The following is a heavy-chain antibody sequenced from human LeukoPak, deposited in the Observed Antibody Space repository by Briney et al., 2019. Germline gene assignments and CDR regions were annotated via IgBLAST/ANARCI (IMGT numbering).Heavy chain of an antibody. CDR2: CNPEDGKT. J-gene: IGHJ4*02. V-gene: IGHV1-24*01. D-gene: IGHD2-2*01. Sequence: ASVKVSCKVSGYTLTELCMHWVRQAPGKALEWMGGCNPEDGKTIYAQKFQGRVTMTEDISTDTAYMELSSLRSEDTAVYYCARGYCSSTSCYRRGLRGYYFDYWGQGTLVTVSS. CDR1: GYTLTELC. CDR3: ARGYCSSTSCYRRGLRGYYFDY.